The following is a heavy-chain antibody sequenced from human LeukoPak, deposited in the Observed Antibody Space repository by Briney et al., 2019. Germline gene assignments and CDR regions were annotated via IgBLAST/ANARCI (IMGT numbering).Heavy chain of an antibody. D-gene: IGHD2-21*02. J-gene: IGHJ5*02. Sequence: GGSLRLSCETSGFTFSSNEMNWVRQAPGKGLEWISYISNSGDTIYYADSVRGRFTISRDNAKNSLYLQMNSLRVEDTAVYYCGRSFWIGDSVTWSQGTLVTVSS. CDR1: GFTFSSNE. CDR2: ISNSGDTI. CDR3: GRSFWIGDSVT. V-gene: IGHV3-48*03.